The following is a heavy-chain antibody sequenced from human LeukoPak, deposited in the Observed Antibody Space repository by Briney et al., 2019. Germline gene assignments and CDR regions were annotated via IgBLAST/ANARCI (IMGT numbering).Heavy chain of an antibody. V-gene: IGHV5-51*01. CDR2: IYPGDSDT. CDR1: GYTFSTYW. D-gene: IGHD1-26*01. Sequence: GESLKISCKGSGYTFSTYWIGWVRQMPGKGLEWMGIIYPGDSDTRYSPSFQGQVTISADKSTSTAYVQWSSLKASDTAMYYCARQRDGAMSYADWGQGTLVTVSS. CDR3: ARQRDGAMSYAD. J-gene: IGHJ4*02.